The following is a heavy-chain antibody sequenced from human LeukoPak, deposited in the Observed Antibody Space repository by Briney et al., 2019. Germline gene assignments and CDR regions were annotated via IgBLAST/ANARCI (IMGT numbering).Heavy chain of an antibody. J-gene: IGHJ4*02. CDR1: GVSISSYY. CDR3: ARDLGGYNYGYSLDY. D-gene: IGHD5-18*01. CDR2: IYTSGST. V-gene: IGHV4-4*07. Sequence: SETLSLTCTVSGVSISSYYWSWIRQPAGQGLELIGRIYTSGSTSYNSSLKSRVTMSVDTSKNQFSLKLSSVTAADTAVYYCARDLGGYNYGYSLDYWGQGTLVSVSS.